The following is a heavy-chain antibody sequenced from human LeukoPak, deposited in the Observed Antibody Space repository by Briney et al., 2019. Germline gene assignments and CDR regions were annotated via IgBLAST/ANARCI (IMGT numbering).Heavy chain of an antibody. CDR1: GFTFSSYG. D-gene: IGHD5-18*01. V-gene: IGHV3-33*01. J-gene: IGHJ6*03. Sequence: GGSLRLSCAASGFTFSSYGMHWVRQAPGKGLEWVAVIWYDESNKYYADSVKGRFTISRDNSKNTLYLQMNSLRAEDTAVYYCARAGYSYDHYYYYMDVWGKGTTVTVSS. CDR2: IWYDESNK. CDR3: ARAGYSYDHYYYYMDV.